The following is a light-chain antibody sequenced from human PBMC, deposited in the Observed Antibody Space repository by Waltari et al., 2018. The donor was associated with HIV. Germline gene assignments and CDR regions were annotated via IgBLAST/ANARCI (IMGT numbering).Light chain of an antibody. CDR1: QSIKSA. CDR3: QQGFSAPRT. V-gene: IGKV1-39*01. CDR2: AAS. J-gene: IGKJ1*01. Sequence: DIQMTQSPSSLSAYIGDRVTITCRASQSIKSAVNWYQQKQGKAPKVLIHAASTLQSGVPSRFSGSGSGTDFTLTINSLQPGDSATYYCQQGFSAPRTFGQGTKVEIK.